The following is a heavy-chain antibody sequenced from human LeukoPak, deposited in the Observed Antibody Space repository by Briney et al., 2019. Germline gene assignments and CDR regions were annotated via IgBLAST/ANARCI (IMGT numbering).Heavy chain of an antibody. J-gene: IGHJ4*02. CDR1: SGSISTYY. V-gene: IGHV4-59*01. CDR3: ARAPPGSGWFSHY. D-gene: IGHD6-19*01. Sequence: PSETLSLTCTVSSGSISTYYWSWIRQPPGKGLEWIGYIYYSGTTNYNPSLKSRVTISVDTSKNQFSLKLNSVTAADTAVYYCARAPPGSGWFSHYWGQGTLVTVSS. CDR2: IYYSGTT.